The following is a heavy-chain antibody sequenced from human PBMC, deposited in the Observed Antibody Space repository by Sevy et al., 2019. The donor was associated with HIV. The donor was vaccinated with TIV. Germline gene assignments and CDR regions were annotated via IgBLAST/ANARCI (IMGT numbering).Heavy chain of an antibody. CDR3: AKDHDNNWFDP. D-gene: IGHD3-9*01. CDR1: GFTFNIYA. Sequence: GGFLRLSCAASGFTFNIYAMTWVRQAPGKGLKWISTISSSGTSTYYADSVKGRFTISRDNSKNTLYLQMNSLGAEDTAIYFRAKDHDNNWFDPWGQGTLVTVSS. J-gene: IGHJ5*02. CDR2: ISSSGTST. V-gene: IGHV3-23*01.